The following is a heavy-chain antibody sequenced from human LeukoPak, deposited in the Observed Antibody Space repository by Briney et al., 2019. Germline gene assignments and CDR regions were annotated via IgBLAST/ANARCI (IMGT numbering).Heavy chain of an antibody. Sequence: SETLSLTCAVSGYSISSGYYWGWIRQPPGKGLEWIGSIYHSGSTYYNPSLKSRVTISVDTSKNQFSLKLSSVTAADTAVYYCARRVEYSSSFMTFDYWGQGTLVTVSS. CDR2: IYHSGST. J-gene: IGHJ4*02. CDR1: GYSISSGYY. D-gene: IGHD6-6*01. CDR3: ARRVEYSSSFMTFDY. V-gene: IGHV4-38-2*01.